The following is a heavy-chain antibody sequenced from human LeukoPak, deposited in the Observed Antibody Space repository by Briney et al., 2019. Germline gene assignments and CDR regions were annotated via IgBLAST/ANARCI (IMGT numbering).Heavy chain of an antibody. J-gene: IGHJ4*02. CDR3: ARGDRKMATMGVNY. D-gene: IGHD5-24*01. CDR1: GYTFTSYD. V-gene: IGHV1-8*03. Sequence: ASVKVSCKASGYTFTSYDINWVRQATGQGLEWMGWMNPNSGNTGYAQKFQGRVTITRNTSISTAYMELSRLRSDDTAVYYCARGDRKMATMGVNYWGQGTLVTVSS. CDR2: MNPNSGNT.